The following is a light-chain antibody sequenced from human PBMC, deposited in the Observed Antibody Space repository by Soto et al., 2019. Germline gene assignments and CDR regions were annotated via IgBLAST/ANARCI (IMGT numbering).Light chain of an antibody. CDR3: LQYWDYSWT. CDR1: QSVSNTY. CDR2: DAS. J-gene: IGKJ5*01. Sequence: EIVLTQSPGTLSLSPGERATLSFRASQSVSNTYLAWYQQKPGQAPRLLIYDASSRATGIPDRFSGSGSGTEFRLTISSLQPEDSATYYCLQYWDYSWTFGQGTRLEIK. V-gene: IGKV3-20*01.